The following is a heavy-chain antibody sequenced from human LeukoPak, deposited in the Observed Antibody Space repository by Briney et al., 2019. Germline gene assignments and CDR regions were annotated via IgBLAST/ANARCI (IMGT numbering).Heavy chain of an antibody. D-gene: IGHD5-18*01. CDR2: ISSSGSTI. CDR1: GFTFSSYE. V-gene: IGHV3-48*03. Sequence: GGSLRLSCAASGFTFSSYEMNWVRQAPGKGLAWVSYISSSGSTIYYADSVKGRFTISRDNAKNSLYLQMNSLRAEDTAVYYCARAMGYSYGRDFDYWGQGTLVTVSS. CDR3: ARAMGYSYGRDFDY. J-gene: IGHJ4*02.